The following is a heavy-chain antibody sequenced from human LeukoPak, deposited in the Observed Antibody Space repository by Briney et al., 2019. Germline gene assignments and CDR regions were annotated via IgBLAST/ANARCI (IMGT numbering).Heavy chain of an antibody. CDR2: IYYSGST. J-gene: IGHJ4*02. CDR3: ARDPYPGYFDY. CDR1: GGSISSSSYY. D-gene: IGHD3-10*01. V-gene: IGHV4-39*07. Sequence: SETLSLTCTVSGGSISSSSYYWGWIRQPPGKGLEWIGSIYYSGSTYYNPSLKSRVTISVDTSKNQFSLKLSSVTAADTAVYYCARDPYPGYFDYWGQGTLVTVSS.